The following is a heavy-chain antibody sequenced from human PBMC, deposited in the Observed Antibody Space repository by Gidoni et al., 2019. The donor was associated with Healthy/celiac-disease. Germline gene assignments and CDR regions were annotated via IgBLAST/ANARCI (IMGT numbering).Heavy chain of an antibody. J-gene: IGHJ4*02. CDR2: ISSSSSYI. CDR3: ARSGKYSGSSFDY. CDR1: GFPFSSYS. V-gene: IGHV3-21*01. Sequence: EVQLVESGGGLVKPGGSLRLSCAASGFPFSSYSMNWVRQAPGKGLGWASSISSSSSYIYYADSVKGRFTISRDNAKNSLYLQMNSLRAEDTAVYYCARSGKYSGSSFDYWGQGTLVTVSS. D-gene: IGHD1-26*01.